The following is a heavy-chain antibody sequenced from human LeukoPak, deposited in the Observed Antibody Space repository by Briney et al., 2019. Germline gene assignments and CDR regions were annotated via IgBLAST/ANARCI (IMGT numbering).Heavy chain of an antibody. J-gene: IGHJ3*02. Sequence: PGGSLRLSCAASGFTFSSYWMSWVRQAPGKGLEWVSVISGSGGSTYYADSVKGRFTISRDNSKNTLYLQMNSLRAEDSAEYYCAKSLLTTATGTGRAFDIWGQGTMVTVSA. CDR2: ISGSGGST. V-gene: IGHV3-23*01. CDR1: GFTFSSYW. D-gene: IGHD1-1*01. CDR3: AKSLLTTATGTGRAFDI.